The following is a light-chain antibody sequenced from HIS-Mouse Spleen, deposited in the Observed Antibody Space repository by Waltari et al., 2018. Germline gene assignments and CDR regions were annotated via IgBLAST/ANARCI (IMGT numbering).Light chain of an antibody. V-gene: IGLV2-11*01. J-gene: IGLJ2*01. Sequence: QSALTQPRPVSGSPGQSVTISCTGTSSDVGGYNYVPWYQQPPAKAPKLMIYDVSKRPAGVPDRFSGSKSGNTASLTISGLQAEDEADYYCCSYAGSYPVVFGGGTKLTVL. CDR3: CSYAGSYPVV. CDR2: DVS. CDR1: SSDVGGYNY.